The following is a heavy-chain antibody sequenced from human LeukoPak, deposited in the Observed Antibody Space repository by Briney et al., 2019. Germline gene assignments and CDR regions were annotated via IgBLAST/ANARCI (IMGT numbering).Heavy chain of an antibody. V-gene: IGHV1-2*02. J-gene: IGHJ4*02. CDR1: GGTFNSYA. CDR3: ARVLGDDYGDY. D-gene: IGHD1-26*01. Sequence: ASVKVSCKASGGTFNSYAISWVRQAPGQGLEWMGWINPNSGGTNYAQKFQGRVTMTRDTSISTAYMELSRLRSDDTAVYYCARVLGDDYGDYWGQGTLVTVSS. CDR2: INPNSGGT.